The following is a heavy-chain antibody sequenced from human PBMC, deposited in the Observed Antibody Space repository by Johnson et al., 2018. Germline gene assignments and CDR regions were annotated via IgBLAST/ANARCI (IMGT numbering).Heavy chain of an antibody. CDR2: ISGSSSTI. V-gene: IGHV3-48*01. D-gene: IGHD2-15*01. Sequence: EVQLVESGGGLVQPGGSLRLSCAASGFTFSGYSMHWVRQAPGKGLEWDSYISGSSSTIYYADSVRGRFTISRANAKNALCLQMNSLRVEDTAIYYCAKGSCSGGSCDSSDYWGQGTLVTVSS. CDR1: GFTFSGYS. CDR3: AKGSCSGGSCDSSDY. J-gene: IGHJ4*02.